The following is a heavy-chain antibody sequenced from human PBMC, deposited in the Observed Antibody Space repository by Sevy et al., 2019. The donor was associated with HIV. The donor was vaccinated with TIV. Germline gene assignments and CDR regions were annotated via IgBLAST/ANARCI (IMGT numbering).Heavy chain of an antibody. V-gene: IGHV3-30-3*01. CDR2: ISFDGGNT. Sequence: GGSLRLSCVASGFSLSDYAMHWVRQGPDKGLPWVAVISFDGGNTYYSDAVEGRFTISRDNSKNTVFLQMNSLSPDDTALYYCARGPYNSGLRFDFWGQRTLVTVSS. D-gene: IGHD5-12*01. J-gene: IGHJ4*02. CDR3: ARGPYNSGLRFDF. CDR1: GFSLSDYA.